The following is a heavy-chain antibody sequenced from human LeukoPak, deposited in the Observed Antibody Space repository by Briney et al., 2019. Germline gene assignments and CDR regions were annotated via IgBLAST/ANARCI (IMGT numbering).Heavy chain of an antibody. CDR2: INHSGST. J-gene: IGHJ5*02. Sequence: PSETLSLTCAVYGGSFSGYYWSWIRQPPGKGLEWIGEINHSGSTNFNPSLKSRVTISVDTSKNQFSLKLSSVTAADTAVYYCASAPRYYYDSSGRPYNWFDPWGQGTLVTVSS. V-gene: IGHV4-34*01. D-gene: IGHD3-22*01. CDR3: ASAPRYYYDSSGRPYNWFDP. CDR1: GGSFSGYY.